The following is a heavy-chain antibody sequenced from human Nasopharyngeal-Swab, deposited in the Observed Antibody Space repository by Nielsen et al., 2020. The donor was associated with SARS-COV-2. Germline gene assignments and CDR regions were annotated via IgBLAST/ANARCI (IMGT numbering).Heavy chain of an antibody. Sequence: GGSLRLSCAASGFTFSRHAMSWVRQAPGKGLEWVAFIAHDASNEYYGDSVKGRFSISRDSSKNTLYLQMDSLRGEDTAVYYCARDAPAHYGAFYWGRGTLVTVSS. CDR3: ARDAPAHYGAFY. V-gene: IGHV3-30*02. D-gene: IGHD4-17*01. CDR1: GFTFSRHA. CDR2: IAHDASNE. J-gene: IGHJ4*02.